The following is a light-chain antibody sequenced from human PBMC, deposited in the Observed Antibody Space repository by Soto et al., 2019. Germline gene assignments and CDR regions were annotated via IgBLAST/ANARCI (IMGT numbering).Light chain of an antibody. Sequence: VQLTQSPSSLSASVGDRVTITCRASHGISSYLAWYQQKPGKAPKLLIYAASTLQSGVPSRFSGSGSGTDFTLTISSLQPEDFATYYCLQDYNYPLTFGQGTKVDIK. CDR2: AAS. CDR3: LQDYNYPLT. J-gene: IGKJ1*01. CDR1: HGISSY. V-gene: IGKV1-6*01.